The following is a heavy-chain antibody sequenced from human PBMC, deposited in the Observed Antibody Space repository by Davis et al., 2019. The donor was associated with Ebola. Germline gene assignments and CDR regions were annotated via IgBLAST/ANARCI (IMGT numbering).Heavy chain of an antibody. Sequence: GGSLRLSCVASGFPFSSYVMGWVRQAPGKGREWVPRILESGNPVDFGDSVRGRFTISRDNSKNTLYLQMLSLRAEDTATSYCARVTLWWDDDSGGPTTYYFDFWGQGALVTVSS. V-gene: IGHV3-23*01. D-gene: IGHD3-22*01. J-gene: IGHJ4*02. CDR3: ARVTLWWDDDSGGPTTYYFDF. CDR1: GFPFSSYV. CDR2: ILESGNPV.